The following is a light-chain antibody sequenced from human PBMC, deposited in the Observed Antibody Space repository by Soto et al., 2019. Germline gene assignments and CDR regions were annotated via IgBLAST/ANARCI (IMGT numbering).Light chain of an antibody. CDR3: LSKKSSSSYV. CDR2: EVS. Sequence: QSVLTQPASVSGSPGQSITISCTGTTSDVGGYNYVSWYQQHPGKVPKLLIHEVSNRPSGVSNRFSGSKSGNTASLTISGLQAEAEADYYCLSKKSSSSYVFGTGTKLTVL. J-gene: IGLJ1*01. V-gene: IGLV2-14*01. CDR1: TSDVGGYNY.